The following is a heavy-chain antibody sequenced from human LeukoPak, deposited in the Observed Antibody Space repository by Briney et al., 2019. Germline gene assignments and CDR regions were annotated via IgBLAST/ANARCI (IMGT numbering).Heavy chain of an antibody. Sequence: AGGSLRLSCAASGFTFSNYGMYWVRQAPGKGLEWVAFISYDGSNKYYADSVKGRFTISRDNSKSTLYLQMDSLRPEDTAVYFCAKDRAYSSFVDIWGQGTMVTVSS. J-gene: IGHJ3*02. CDR1: GFTFSNYG. CDR2: ISYDGSNK. V-gene: IGHV3-30*18. CDR3: AKDRAYSSFVDI. D-gene: IGHD5-18*01.